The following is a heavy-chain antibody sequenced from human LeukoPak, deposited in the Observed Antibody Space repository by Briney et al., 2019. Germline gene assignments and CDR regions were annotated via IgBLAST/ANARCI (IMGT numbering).Heavy chain of an antibody. CDR2: ISSSSSYI. CDR1: GFTFSSYS. J-gene: IGHJ6*03. D-gene: IGHD5-12*01. Sequence: PGGSLRLSCAASGFTFSSYSMNWVRQAPGKGLEWVSSISSSSSYIYYADSVKGRFTISRDNAKNSLYLQMNSLRAEDTAVYYCAKGGYGPYYYYMDVWGKGTTVTVSS. V-gene: IGHV3-21*01. CDR3: AKGGYGPYYYYMDV.